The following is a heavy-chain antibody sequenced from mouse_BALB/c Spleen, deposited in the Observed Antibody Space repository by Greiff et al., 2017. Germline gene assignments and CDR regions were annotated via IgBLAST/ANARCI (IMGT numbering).Heavy chain of an antibody. D-gene: IGHD4-1*01. Sequence: EVKLVESGGGLVKPGGSLKLSCAASGFTFSSYAMSWVRQTPEKRLEWVATISSGGSYTYYPDSVKGRFTISRDNAKNTLYLQMSSLRSEDTAMYYCARHSSPNWGGFDDWGQGTTLTVSS. CDR2: ISSGGSYT. CDR1: GFTFSSYA. CDR3: ARHSSPNWGGFDD. J-gene: IGHJ2*01. V-gene: IGHV5-9-3*01.